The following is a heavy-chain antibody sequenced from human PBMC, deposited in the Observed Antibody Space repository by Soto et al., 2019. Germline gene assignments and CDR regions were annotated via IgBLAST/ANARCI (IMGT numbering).Heavy chain of an antibody. CDR1: GGSISRYY. J-gene: IGHJ4*02. Sequence: SETLSLTCTVSGGSISRYYWSWIRQPPGKGLEWIGYIYYSGSTNYNSSLKSRVTISVDTSKNQFPLKLSAVTAADTAVYYCARGPDTLTGYPFDYWGQGTLVTVS. CDR2: IYYSGST. V-gene: IGHV4-59*01. CDR3: ARGPDTLTGYPFDY. D-gene: IGHD3-9*01.